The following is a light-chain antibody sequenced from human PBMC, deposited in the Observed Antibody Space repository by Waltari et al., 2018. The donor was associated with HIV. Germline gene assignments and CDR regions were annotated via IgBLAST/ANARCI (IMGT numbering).Light chain of an antibody. J-gene: IGLJ2*01. CDR3: CSYAGSSTVV. Sequence: QSALTQPASVSGSPGQSTTISCTGTSSDVGAYNYVACDQQHPGKAPKLMIYDVNKRPSGVSNRFSGSKSGNTASLTISGLQAEDEADYYCCSYAGSSTVVFGGGTKLTVL. CDR1: SSDVGAYNY. V-gene: IGLV2-23*02. CDR2: DVN.